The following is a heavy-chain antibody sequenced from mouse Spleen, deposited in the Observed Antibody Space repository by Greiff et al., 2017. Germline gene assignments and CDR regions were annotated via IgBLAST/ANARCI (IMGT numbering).Heavy chain of an antibody. Sequence: QVHVKQSGAELARPGASVKMSCKASGYTFTSYTMHWVKQRPGQGLEWIGYINPSSGYTKYNQKFKDKATLTADKSSSTAYMQLSSLTSEDSAVYYCARITTEFAYWGQGTLVTVSA. CDR3: ARITTEFAY. D-gene: IGHD1-1*01. V-gene: IGHV1-4*01. CDR1: GYTFTSYT. J-gene: IGHJ3*01. CDR2: INPSSGYT.